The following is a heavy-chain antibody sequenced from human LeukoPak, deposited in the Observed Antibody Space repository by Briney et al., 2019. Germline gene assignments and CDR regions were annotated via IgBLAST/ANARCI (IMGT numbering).Heavy chain of an antibody. D-gene: IGHD3-16*01. Sequence: GGSLRPSCAASGFPFGRYSMNWVRQAPGEGPEWVSSITSSSSNKDYVDSVKGRFTVSRDNAKNSLYLQMDSLRVEDTAVYYCARDPPSRGTRYFDYWGQGILVTVSS. CDR3: ARDPPSRGTRYFDY. CDR1: GFPFGRYS. J-gene: IGHJ4*02. CDR2: ITSSSSNK. V-gene: IGHV3-21*01.